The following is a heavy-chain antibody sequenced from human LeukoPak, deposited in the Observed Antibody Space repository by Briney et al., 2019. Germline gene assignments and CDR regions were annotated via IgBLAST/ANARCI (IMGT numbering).Heavy chain of an antibody. CDR1: GFTFSSYW. D-gene: IGHD1-26*01. V-gene: IGHV3-74*01. CDR2: INSDGSST. CDR3: ARDEWELEKGYAFDI. Sequence: GGSLRLSCAASGFTFSSYWMHWVRQAPGKGLVWVSRINSDGSSTSYADSVKGRFTISRDNAKNTLYLQMNSLRAEDTAVYYCARDEWELEKGYAFDIWGQGTKVTVSS. J-gene: IGHJ3*02.